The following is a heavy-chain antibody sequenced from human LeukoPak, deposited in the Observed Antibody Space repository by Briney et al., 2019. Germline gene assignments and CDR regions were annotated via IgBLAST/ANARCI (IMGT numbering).Heavy chain of an antibody. J-gene: IGHJ4*02. CDR2: ISSSGSTI. CDR3: AITPSRGYSYDY. Sequence: GGSLRLSCAASGFTLSTYEMNWVRQAPGKGLEWVSYISSSGSTIHYADSVKGRFTISRDNAKHSLYLQMNSLRAEDTAVYYCAITPSRGYSYDYWGQGSLVTVSS. D-gene: IGHD5-18*01. V-gene: IGHV3-48*03. CDR1: GFTLSTYE.